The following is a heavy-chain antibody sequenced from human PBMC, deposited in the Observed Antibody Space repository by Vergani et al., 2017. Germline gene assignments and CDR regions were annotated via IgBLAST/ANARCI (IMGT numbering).Heavy chain of an antibody. CDR2: IYYSGST. CDR3: ARFGPYSSSPGGWFDP. D-gene: IGHD6-6*01. CDR1: GGSISSYY. V-gene: IGHV4-59*01. J-gene: IGHJ5*02. Sequence: QVQLQESGPGLVKPSETLSLTCTVSGGSISSYYWSWIRQPPGKGLEWIGYIYYSGSTNYNPSLKSRVTISVDTSKNQFSLKLSSVTAADTAVYYCARFGPYSSSPGGWFDPWGQGTLVTVSS.